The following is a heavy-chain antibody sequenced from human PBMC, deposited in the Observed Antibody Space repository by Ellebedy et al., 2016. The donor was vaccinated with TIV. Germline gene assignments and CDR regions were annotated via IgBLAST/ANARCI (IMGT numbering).Heavy chain of an antibody. D-gene: IGHD5-12*01. CDR3: ATDSPPSTDIVATIERDYYYYYGMDV. CDR1: GYTFTGYY. CDR2: INPNSGGT. J-gene: IGHJ6*02. Sequence: ASVKVSCKASGYTFTGYYVHWVRQAPGQGLEWMGWINPNSGGTTYAQKFQGRVTMTRDTSISTAYMELSRLRSDDTAVYYCATDSPPSTDIVATIERDYYYYYGMDVWGQGTTVTVSS. V-gene: IGHV1-2*02.